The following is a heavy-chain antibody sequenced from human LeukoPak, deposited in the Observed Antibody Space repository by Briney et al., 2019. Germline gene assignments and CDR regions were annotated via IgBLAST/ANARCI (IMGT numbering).Heavy chain of an antibody. Sequence: PGGSLRLSCAASGFTFSSYAMHWVRQAPGKGLEWVAVISYDGSNKYYADSVKGRFTISRANSKNTLYLQMNSLRAKDTAVYYCARERIAAHWFDPWGQGTLVTVPS. J-gene: IGHJ5*02. D-gene: IGHD6-6*01. CDR2: ISYDGSNK. CDR3: ARERIAAHWFDP. V-gene: IGHV3-30*04. CDR1: GFTFSSYA.